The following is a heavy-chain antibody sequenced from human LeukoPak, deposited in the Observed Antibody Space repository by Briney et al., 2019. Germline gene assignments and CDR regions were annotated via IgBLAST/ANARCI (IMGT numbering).Heavy chain of an antibody. D-gene: IGHD1-26*01. J-gene: IGHJ4*02. CDR3: ARGMGGSYPGSY. V-gene: IGHV4-34*01. CDR1: GGSISSYY. Sequence: SETLSLTCTVSGGSISSYYWSWIRQPPGKGLEWIGEINHSGSTNYNPSLKSRVTISVDTSKNQFSLKLSSVTAADTAVYYCARGMGGSYPGSYWGQGTLVTVSS. CDR2: INHSGST.